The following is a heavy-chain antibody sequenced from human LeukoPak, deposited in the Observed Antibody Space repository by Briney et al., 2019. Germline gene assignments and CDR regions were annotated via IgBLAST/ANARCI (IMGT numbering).Heavy chain of an antibody. D-gene: IGHD3-10*01. CDR2: IYYSGST. CDR1: GGSISSGDYY. V-gene: IGHV4-30-4*01. J-gene: IGHJ5*02. CDR3: ARAFMVRGVMEWFDP. Sequence: SETLSLTCTVSGGSISSGDYYWSWIRQPPGKGLEWIGYIYYSGSTYYNPSLKSRVTISVDTSKNQFSLKLSSVTAADTAVYYCARAFMVRGVMEWFDPWGQGTLVTVSS.